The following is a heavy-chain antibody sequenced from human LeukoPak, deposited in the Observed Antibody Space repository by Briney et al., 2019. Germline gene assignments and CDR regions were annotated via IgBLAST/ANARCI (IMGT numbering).Heavy chain of an antibody. CDR1: GFTFSSYS. V-gene: IGHV3-48*04. Sequence: GGSLRLSCAASGFTFSSYSMNWVRQAPGKGLEWVSYISSSSSTIYYADSVKGRFTISRDNAKNSLYLQMNSLRAEDTAVYYCAREATAPEMDYWGQGTLVTVSS. CDR2: ISSSSSTI. D-gene: IGHD6-13*01. J-gene: IGHJ4*02. CDR3: AREATAPEMDY.